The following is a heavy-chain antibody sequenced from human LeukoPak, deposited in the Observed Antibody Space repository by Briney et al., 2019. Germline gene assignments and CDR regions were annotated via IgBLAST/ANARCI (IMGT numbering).Heavy chain of an antibody. V-gene: IGHV3-30*18. CDR3: AKGLVGTEYFQH. CDR1: GFTFSSYG. CDR2: ISYDGSNK. D-gene: IGHD2-8*02. Sequence: GGSLRLSCAASGFTFSSYGMHWVRQAPGKGLEWVAVISYDGSNKYYADSVKGRFTISRDNSKNTLSLQMNSLRAEDTAVYHCAKGLVGTEYFQHWGQGTLVTVSS. J-gene: IGHJ1*01.